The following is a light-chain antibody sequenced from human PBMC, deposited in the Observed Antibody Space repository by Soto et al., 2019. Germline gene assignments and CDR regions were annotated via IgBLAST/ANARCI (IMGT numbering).Light chain of an antibody. CDR1: QDIKSH. CDR2: RAS. J-gene: IGKJ2*01. V-gene: IGKV3-15*01. Sequence: EIVMTQSPATLSVSPGERATLSCRASQDIKSHLAWYQQKPGQAPRLLISRASTRATGFPSRFSGSGSGTEFTLTISSLQSEDSAVYYGQHYNNWPYTFGPGTKLEIK. CDR3: QHYNNWPYT.